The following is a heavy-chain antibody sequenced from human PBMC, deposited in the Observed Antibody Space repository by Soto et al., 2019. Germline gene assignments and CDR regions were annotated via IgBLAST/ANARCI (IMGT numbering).Heavy chain of an antibody. J-gene: IGHJ4*02. CDR1: GYTFTSYY. V-gene: IGHV1-46*01. CDR2: INPSGGST. D-gene: IGHD3-22*01. CDR3: ARGNYYDSSGYYYSY. Sequence: GESLKISCKASGYTFTSYYMHWVRQAPGQGLEWMGIINPSGGSTSYAQKFQGRVTMTRDTSTSTVYMELSSLRSEDTAVYYCARGNYYDSSGYYYSYWGQGTLVTVSS.